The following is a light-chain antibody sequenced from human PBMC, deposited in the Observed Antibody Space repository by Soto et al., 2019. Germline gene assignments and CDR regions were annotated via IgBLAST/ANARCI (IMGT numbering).Light chain of an antibody. CDR2: EVN. J-gene: IGLJ1*01. V-gene: IGLV1-40*01. CDR1: SSNIGAGYD. CDR3: SSYTSTSTYV. Sequence: QSVLTQPPSVSGAPGQRVTISCTGSSSNIGAGYDVHWYQQHPGKAPKLMIYEVNNRPSGVSNRFSGSKSGSTASLTISGLQTEDEADYYCSSYTSTSTYVFGTGTKVTVL.